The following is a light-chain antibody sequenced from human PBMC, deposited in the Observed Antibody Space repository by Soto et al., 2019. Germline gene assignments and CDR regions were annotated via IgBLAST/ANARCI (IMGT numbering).Light chain of an antibody. J-gene: IGKJ1*01. V-gene: IGKV3-20*01. CDR1: QSLTGTY. CDR2: GAS. Sequence: EVVLTQSPGTLSLSPGDRAALSCKASQSLTGTYLAWYQQKPGQPPRLLMYGASTRLTGIPDRFSGSGSGTDFTLTISRLEPEDFAVYYCQHYDGLPRAFVQGTKVEI. CDR3: QHYDGLPRA.